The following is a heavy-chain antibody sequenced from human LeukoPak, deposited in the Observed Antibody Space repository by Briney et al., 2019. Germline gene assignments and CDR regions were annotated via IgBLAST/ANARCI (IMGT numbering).Heavy chain of an antibody. CDR2: ISSSSSYI. V-gene: IGHV3-21*01. D-gene: IGHD5-12*01. J-gene: IGHJ4*02. CDR3: ASIASSGPRLFDY. Sequence: GGSLRLSCAASGFTFSSYSMNWVRQAPGKGLEWVSSISSSSSYIYYAGSVKGRFTISRDNAKNSLYLLMNSLRAEDTAVYYCASIASSGPRLFDYWGQGTLVTVSS. CDR1: GFTFSSYS.